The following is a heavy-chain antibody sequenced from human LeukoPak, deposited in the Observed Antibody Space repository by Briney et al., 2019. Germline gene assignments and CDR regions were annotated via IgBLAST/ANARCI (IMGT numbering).Heavy chain of an antibody. CDR1: GGSISSSSYY. V-gene: IGHV4-39*01. CDR2: IYYSGST. Sequence: SETLSLTCTVSGGSISSSSYYWDWIRQPPGKGLEWIGSIYYSGSTYYNPSLKSRVTISVDTSKNQFSLKLSSVTAADTAVYYCATRYNWNYPFDYRGQGTLVTVSS. J-gene: IGHJ4*02. D-gene: IGHD1-7*01. CDR3: ATRYNWNYPFDY.